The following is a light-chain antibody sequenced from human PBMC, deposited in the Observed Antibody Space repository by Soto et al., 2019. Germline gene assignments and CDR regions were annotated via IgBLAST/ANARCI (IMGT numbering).Light chain of an antibody. CDR1: PSVSSY. CDR2: DAS. J-gene: IGKJ1*01. V-gene: IGKV3-11*01. CDR3: QLYNFLLQT. Sequence: EIVLTQSPATLSLSPRERATLSCRASPSVSSYLAWYQQKPGQAPRLLIYDASNRATGIPARFSGSGSGTEFTLTISSLQSEDFAGYYCQLYNFLLQTFCHGAKV.